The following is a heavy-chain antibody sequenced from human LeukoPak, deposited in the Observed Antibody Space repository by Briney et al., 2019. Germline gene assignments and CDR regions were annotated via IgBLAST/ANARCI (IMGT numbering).Heavy chain of an antibody. J-gene: IGHJ6*03. V-gene: IGHV4-39*01. CDR2: IYYSGST. CDR3: ARVPMIVVAHYYMDV. D-gene: IGHD3-22*01. Sequence: PSETLSLTCTVSGGSISSSSYYWGWIRQPPGKGLEWIVSIYYSGSTYYHPSLKSRITISVDTSKNQFSLKLSSVTAVDTAVYYCARVPMIVVAHYYMDVWGKGTTVTISS. CDR1: GGSISSSSYY.